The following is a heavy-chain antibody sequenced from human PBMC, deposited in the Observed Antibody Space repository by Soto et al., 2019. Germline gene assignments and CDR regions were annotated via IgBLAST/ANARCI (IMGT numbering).Heavy chain of an antibody. CDR3: AGRIAAAGTRYRYYGMDV. CDR1: GYSFTSYW. V-gene: IGHV5-10-1*01. J-gene: IGHJ6*02. D-gene: IGHD6-13*01. Sequence: PGESLKISCKGSGYSFTSYWISWVRQMPGKGLEWMGRIDPSDSYTNYSPSFQGHVTISADKSISTAYLQWSSLKASDTAMYYCAGRIAAAGTRYRYYGMDVWGQGTTVTVSS. CDR2: IDPSDSYT.